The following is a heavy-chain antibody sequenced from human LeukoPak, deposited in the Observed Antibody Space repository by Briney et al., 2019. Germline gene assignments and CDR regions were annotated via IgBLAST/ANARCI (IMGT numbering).Heavy chain of an antibody. CDR1: GGSFSGYY. J-gene: IGHJ3*02. D-gene: IGHD3-10*01. V-gene: IGHV4-34*01. CDR2: INHSGST. CDR3: ATMVRGVIWAFDI. Sequence: PSETLSLTCAVYGGSFSGYYWSWIRQPPGKGLEWIGEINHSGSTNYNPSLKSRVTISVATSKNQFSLKLSSVTAADTAVYYCATMVRGVIWAFDIWGQGAMVTVSS.